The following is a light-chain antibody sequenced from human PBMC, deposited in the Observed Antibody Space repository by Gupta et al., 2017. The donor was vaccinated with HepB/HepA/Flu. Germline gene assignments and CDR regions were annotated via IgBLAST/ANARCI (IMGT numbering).Light chain of an antibody. V-gene: IGLV2-23*02. J-gene: IGLJ2*01. Sequence: SALPQPAPLSGSPGQSITTSCRGTTRDVGNYNLVSWYQQQPGKAPKLMIYQLSKRPSGVSNRFSGAKSGNTASLTIAGLQAEDEADYYCCSYAGSSTFVFGGGTKLTVL. CDR3: CSYAGSSTFV. CDR2: QLS. CDR1: TRDVGNYNL.